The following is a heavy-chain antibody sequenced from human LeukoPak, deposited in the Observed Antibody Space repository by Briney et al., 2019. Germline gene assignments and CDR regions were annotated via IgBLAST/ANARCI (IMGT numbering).Heavy chain of an antibody. CDR2: IYYSGST. J-gene: IGHJ4*02. D-gene: IGHD5-18*01. V-gene: IGHV4-59*02. CDR3: ANGGYSSPSYNY. Sequence: PGGSLRLSCAASGFTVSSNEMSWIRQPPGKGLEWIGYIYYSGSTSYSPSLKSRVTISVDTSKNQFSLNLTSVTAADTAIYFCANGGYSSPSYNYWGQGTLVTVSS. CDR1: GFTVSSNE.